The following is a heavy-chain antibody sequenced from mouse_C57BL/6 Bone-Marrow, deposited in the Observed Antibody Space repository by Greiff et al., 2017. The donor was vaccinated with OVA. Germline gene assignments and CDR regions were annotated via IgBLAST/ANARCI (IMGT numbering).Heavy chain of an antibody. J-gene: IGHJ2*01. CDR3: ARGEYYGRAFDY. D-gene: IGHD1-1*01. CDR1: GYTFTSYW. CDR2: IYPGSGST. Sequence: VQLQQPGAELVKPGASVKMSCKASGYTFTSYWITWVKQRPGQGLEWIGDIYPGSGSTNYNEKFKSKATLTVDTSSSTAYMQLSSLTSEDSAVYYCARGEYYGRAFDYWGQGTTLTVSS. V-gene: IGHV1-55*01.